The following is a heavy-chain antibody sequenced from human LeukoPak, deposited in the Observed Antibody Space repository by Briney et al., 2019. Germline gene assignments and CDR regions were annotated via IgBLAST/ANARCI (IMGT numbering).Heavy chain of an antibody. CDR1: GFTFSSYW. Sequence: PGGSLRLSCAASGFTFSSYWMHWVRQAPGKGLVWVSRINTDGSSTSYADSVKGRFTISRDKAKNTLYLQMNSLRAEDTAVYYCARESLLIAAPFDYWGQGTLVTVSS. V-gene: IGHV3-74*01. D-gene: IGHD6-6*01. CDR3: ARESLLIAAPFDY. CDR2: INTDGSST. J-gene: IGHJ4*02.